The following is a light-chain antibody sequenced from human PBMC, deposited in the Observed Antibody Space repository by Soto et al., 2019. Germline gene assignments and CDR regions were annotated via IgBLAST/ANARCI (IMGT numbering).Light chain of an antibody. J-gene: IGKJ4*01. Sequence: EIVMTQSPATLSVSPGERATLSCRASQSVSSDLAWYQQKPGQAPRLLIYDASTRATGIPARFSGSRSGTEFTLTISSLQSEDFAVYYCQQYNDWLTFGGGTKVEIK. V-gene: IGKV3-15*01. CDR2: DAS. CDR3: QQYNDWLT. CDR1: QSVSSD.